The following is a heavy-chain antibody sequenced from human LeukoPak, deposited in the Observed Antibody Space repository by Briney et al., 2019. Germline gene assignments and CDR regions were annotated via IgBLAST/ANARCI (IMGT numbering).Heavy chain of an antibody. CDR3: ASRKLGNDY. J-gene: IGHJ4*02. D-gene: IGHD7-27*01. CDR2: INYRGST. Sequence: SETLSLTCTVSNASISSNTYYRAWIRQPPGKGLEYIGSINYRGSTYYNPSLKSRVTLSADTSKNQFSLKLISVTAADTAVYYCASRKLGNDYWGRGTLVTVSS. V-gene: IGHV4-39*07. CDR1: NASISSNTYY.